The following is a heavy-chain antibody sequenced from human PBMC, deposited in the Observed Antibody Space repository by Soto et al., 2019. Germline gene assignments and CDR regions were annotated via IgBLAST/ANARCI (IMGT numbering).Heavy chain of an antibody. CDR1: GGSISSGGYY. J-gene: IGHJ4*02. D-gene: IGHD6-6*01. V-gene: IGHV4-31*03. Sequence: QVQLQESGPGLVKPSQTLSLTCTVSGGSISSGGYYWSWIRQHPGKGLEWIGYIYYSGSTYYNPSHKNRVTITVDTSKNQYSLKLSSVTAADTAVYYCARDSGSSSFFDYWGQGTLVTVSS. CDR2: IYYSGST. CDR3: ARDSGSSSFFDY.